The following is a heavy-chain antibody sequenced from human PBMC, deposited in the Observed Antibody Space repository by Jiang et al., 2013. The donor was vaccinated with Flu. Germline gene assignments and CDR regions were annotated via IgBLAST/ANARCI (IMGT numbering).Heavy chain of an antibody. CDR3: AKDREESAVAGPFDY. D-gene: IGHD6-19*01. J-gene: IGHJ4*02. CDR2: ISGSGARS. CDR1: GFTFSNYA. V-gene: IGHV3-23*01. Sequence: VQLLESGGGLVQPGGSLRLSCAASGFTFSNYAMSWVRQAPGKGLEWVSSISGSGARSYYAASVKGRFTISRDNSRSTLFLQMHSLRAEDMAVYYCAKDREESAVAGPFDYWGQGNLVTVS.